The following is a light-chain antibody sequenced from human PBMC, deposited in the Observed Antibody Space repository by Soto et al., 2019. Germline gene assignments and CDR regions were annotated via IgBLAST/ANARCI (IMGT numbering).Light chain of an antibody. CDR2: DAS. CDR3: QQYNTYSSLT. Sequence: DIQMTQSPSALSASIGDRVTIVCRASQSISVWLAWYQQKRGKAPELLIYDASSLKSGVPSRFSGSGSGTEFTLTISSLQPDDFATYYCQQYNTYSSLTFGGGTKVDIK. J-gene: IGKJ4*01. CDR1: QSISVW. V-gene: IGKV1-5*02.